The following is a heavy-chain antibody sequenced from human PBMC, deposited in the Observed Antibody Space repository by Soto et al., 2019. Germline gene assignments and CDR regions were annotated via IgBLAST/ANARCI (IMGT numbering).Heavy chain of an antibody. D-gene: IGHD3-3*01. CDR1: GYTFTSYG. V-gene: IGHV1-18*01. CDR3: GRERKFDFWRKALDV. Sequence: ASVKVSCKASGYTFTSYGISWVRQAPGQGLEWMGWISAYNGNTNYAQKFQGRVIMTRDTSTSTAHMELSGLTSEDTAVYYCGRERKFDFWRKALDVWGQGTTVTVSS. CDR2: ISAYNGNT. J-gene: IGHJ6*02.